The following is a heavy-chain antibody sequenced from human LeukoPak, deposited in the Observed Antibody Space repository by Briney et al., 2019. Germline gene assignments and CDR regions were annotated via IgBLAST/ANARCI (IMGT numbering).Heavy chain of an antibody. J-gene: IGHJ4*02. Sequence: GGSLRLSCAAPGFTFSDYWMTWVRQAPGKGLEWVANIKRDGTEDYYEDAVKGRFTISRDNADNSLYLQMNSLRAEDTAVYYCARDRSDYYDDSGYRPLDYWGQGTLVTVSS. D-gene: IGHD3-22*01. CDR3: ARDRSDYYDDSGYRPLDY. CDR1: GFTFSDYW. CDR2: IKRDGTED. V-gene: IGHV3-7*04.